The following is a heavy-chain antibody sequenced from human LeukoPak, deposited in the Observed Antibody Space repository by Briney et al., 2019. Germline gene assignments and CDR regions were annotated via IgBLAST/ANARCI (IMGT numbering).Heavy chain of an antibody. V-gene: IGHV3-23*01. CDR3: AKGGVVGAGVGDYYYMDV. CDR2: ISGSGGST. CDR1: GFTFGSYA. D-gene: IGHD1-26*01. J-gene: IGHJ6*03. Sequence: GGSLRLSCAASGFTFGSYAMSWVRQAPGKGLEWVSAISGSGGSTYYADSVKGRLTISRDNSKSTLYLQTNSLRAEDTAVYYCAKGGVVGAGVGDYYYMDVWGKGTTVTVSS.